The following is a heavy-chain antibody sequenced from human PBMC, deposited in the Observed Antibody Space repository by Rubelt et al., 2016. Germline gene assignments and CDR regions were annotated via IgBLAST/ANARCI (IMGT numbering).Heavy chain of an antibody. CDR2: ISSSSSYI. V-gene: IGHV3-21*01. D-gene: IGHD4-17*01. J-gene: IGHJ3*02. CDR3: ARGMTTVTTSAFDI. Sequence: EVELVESGGGLVKPGGSLRLSCAASGFTFSYYSMNWVRQAPGKGLEWVSSISSSSSYIYYADSVKGRFTISRENAENSRYLQMNSLRAEDTAVYYCARGMTTVTTSAFDIWGQGTMVTVSP. CDR1: GFTFSYYS.